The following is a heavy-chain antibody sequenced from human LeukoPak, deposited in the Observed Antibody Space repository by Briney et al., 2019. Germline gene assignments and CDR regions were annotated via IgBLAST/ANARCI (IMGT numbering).Heavy chain of an antibody. Sequence: GASVKVSCKASGYTFTSYGISWVRQAPGQGLEWMGWISAYNGNTNYAQKLQGRVTMTTDTSTSTAYMELRSLRSDDTAVYYCARCQPYSSSWYGLKYYFDYWGQGTLVTVSS. D-gene: IGHD6-13*01. CDR3: ARCQPYSSSWYGLKYYFDY. CDR1: GYTFTSYG. CDR2: ISAYNGNT. J-gene: IGHJ4*02. V-gene: IGHV1-18*01.